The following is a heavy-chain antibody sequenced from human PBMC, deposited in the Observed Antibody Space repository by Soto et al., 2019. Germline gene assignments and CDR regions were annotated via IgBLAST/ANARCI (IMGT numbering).Heavy chain of an antibody. CDR3: ARDRLVVVAAAFPQYFFHGMDV. Sequence: SETLSLTCAVYGGSFSDYYWSWIRQSPGKGLEWIGEINHSGRTDYNPSLKSRVTISPDTSKNQFSLKLRSVTAADAAVYYCARDRLVVVAAAFPQYFFHGMDVWGQGTTVTAP. V-gene: IGHV4-34*01. J-gene: IGHJ6*02. CDR1: GGSFSDYY. D-gene: IGHD2-15*01. CDR2: INHSGRT.